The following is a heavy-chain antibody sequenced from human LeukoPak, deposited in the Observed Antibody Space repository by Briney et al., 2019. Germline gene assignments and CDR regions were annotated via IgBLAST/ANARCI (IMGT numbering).Heavy chain of an antibody. D-gene: IGHD4-17*01. CDR1: GFTFSTYA. CDR3: AKGHTDYGTGFDL. V-gene: IGHV3-23*01. Sequence: GGSLRLSCAASGFTFSTYAMSWVRQAPGKGLEWVSIVSGGGVNTYYVDSVRGRFTISRDNSKNTLYLQMNSLRVEDTAVYYCAKGHTDYGTGFDLWGQGTLVIVSS. J-gene: IGHJ4*02. CDR2: VSGGGVNT.